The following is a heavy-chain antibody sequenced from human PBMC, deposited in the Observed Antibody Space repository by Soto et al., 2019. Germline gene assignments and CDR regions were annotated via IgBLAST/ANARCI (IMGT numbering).Heavy chain of an antibody. Sequence: PGESLKISCKGSGYSFTSYCIGWVRQMPGKGLEWMGIIYPSDSDTRYSPSFQGQVTISADKSISTAYLQWSSLKASDTAMYYCARHSSWRTSVYHYWGQGTLVTVS. V-gene: IGHV5-51*01. CDR1: GYSFTSYC. D-gene: IGHD6-6*01. CDR3: ARHSSWRTSVYHY. CDR2: IYPSDSDT. J-gene: IGHJ4*02.